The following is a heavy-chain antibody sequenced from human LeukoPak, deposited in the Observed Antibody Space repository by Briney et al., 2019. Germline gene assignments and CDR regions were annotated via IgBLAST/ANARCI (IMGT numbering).Heavy chain of an antibody. CDR1: GFTFSSYW. V-gene: IGHV3-7*01. D-gene: IGHD3-10*01. J-gene: IGHJ6*04. CDR2: IKQDGGEK. CDR3: AREWNYYGSGIMDV. Sequence: GGSLRLSCAASGFTFSSYWMSWVRQAPGKGLEWVANIKQDGGEKYYVGSVRGRFTVSRDNAKNSLYLQMNSLRAEDTAVYYCAREWNYYGSGIMDVWGKGTTVTVSS.